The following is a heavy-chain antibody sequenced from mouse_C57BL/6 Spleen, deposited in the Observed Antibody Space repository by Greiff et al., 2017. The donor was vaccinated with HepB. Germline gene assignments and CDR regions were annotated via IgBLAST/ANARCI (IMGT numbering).Heavy chain of an antibody. CDR1: GYAFTNYL. CDR2: INPGSGGT. V-gene: IGHV1-54*01. Sequence: VQLHQSGAELVRPGTSVKVSCKASGYAFTNYLIEWVKQRPGQGLEWIGVINPGSGGTNYNEKFKGKATLTADKSSSTAYMQLSSLTSEDSAVYFCARSRGNWYFDVWGTGTTVTVSS. J-gene: IGHJ1*03. D-gene: IGHD2-14*01. CDR3: ARSRGNWYFDV.